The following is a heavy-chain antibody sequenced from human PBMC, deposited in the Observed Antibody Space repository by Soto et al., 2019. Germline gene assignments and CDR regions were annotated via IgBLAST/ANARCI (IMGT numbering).Heavy chain of an antibody. Sequence: GGSLRLSCAASGFTFSSYSMNWARQAPGKGLEWVSSISSSSSYIYYADSVKGRFTISRDNAKNSLYLQMNSLRAEDTAVYYCASDATADDAFDIWVQGTMVTVPS. D-gene: IGHD5-18*01. CDR2: ISSSSSYI. CDR1: GFTFSSYS. J-gene: IGHJ3*02. V-gene: IGHV3-21*01. CDR3: ASDATADDAFDI.